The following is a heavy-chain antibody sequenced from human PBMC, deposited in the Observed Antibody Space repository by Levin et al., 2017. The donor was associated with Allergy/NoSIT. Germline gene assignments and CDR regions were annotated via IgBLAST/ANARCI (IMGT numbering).Heavy chain of an antibody. CDR1: GITFSNAW. V-gene: IGHV3-15*01. CDR2: IKSKTDGGTT. CDR3: TTYSSSWYYFDY. D-gene: IGHD6-13*01. J-gene: IGHJ4*02. Sequence: SCAASGITFSNAWMSWARQAPGKGLEWVGRIKSKTDGGTTEYAAPVKGRFTISRDDSKNTLYLQMNSLKTEDTAVYFCTTYSSSWYYFDYWGQGTLVTVSS.